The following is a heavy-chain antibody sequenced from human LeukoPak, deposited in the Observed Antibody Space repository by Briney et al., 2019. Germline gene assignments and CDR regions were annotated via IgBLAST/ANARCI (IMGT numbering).Heavy chain of an antibody. CDR3: ARELGTGNFDY. Sequence: SETLSLTCTVSGYSISSGYYWGWIRQPPGKGLEWIGSIYHSGSTYYNPSLKSRVTISVDTSKNQFSLKLSSVTAADTAVYYCARELGTGNFDYWGQGTLVTVCS. D-gene: IGHD3-10*01. CDR1: GYSISSGYY. CDR2: IYHSGST. J-gene: IGHJ4*02. V-gene: IGHV4-38-2*02.